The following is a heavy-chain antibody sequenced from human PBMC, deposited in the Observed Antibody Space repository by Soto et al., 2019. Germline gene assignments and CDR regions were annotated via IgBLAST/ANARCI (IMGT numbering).Heavy chain of an antibody. V-gene: IGHV3-48*02. Sequence: GGSLRLSCAASGFTFSDYSMNWVRQAPGKGLEWVSYISSTAGTIHYADSVKGRFTISRDNAKNSLYLQINSLRDEDTAVYYCARDEIGYGVLGYWGQGTLVTVSS. CDR2: ISSTAGTI. J-gene: IGHJ4*02. CDR1: GFTFSDYS. D-gene: IGHD4-17*01. CDR3: ARDEIGYGVLGY.